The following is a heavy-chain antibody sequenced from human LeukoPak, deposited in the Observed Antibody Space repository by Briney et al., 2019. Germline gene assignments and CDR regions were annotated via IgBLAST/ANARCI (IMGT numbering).Heavy chain of an antibody. J-gene: IGHJ4*02. CDR1: GFTFSSYD. Sequence: GGSLRLSCAASGFTFSSYDMHWVRQATGKGLEWVSAIGTAGDTYYPGSVKGRFTISRENAKNSLYLQMNSLRAGDTAVYYCARGTYDSSGYTPYYFDYWGQGTLVTVSS. V-gene: IGHV3-13*01. CDR3: ARGTYDSSGYTPYYFDY. D-gene: IGHD3-22*01. CDR2: IGTAGDT.